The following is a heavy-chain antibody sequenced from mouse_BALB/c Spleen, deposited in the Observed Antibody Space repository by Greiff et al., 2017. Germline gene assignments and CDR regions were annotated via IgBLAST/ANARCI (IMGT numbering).Heavy chain of an antibody. V-gene: IGHV14-3*02. D-gene: IGHD2-1*01. J-gene: IGHJ2*01. CDR3: ARWGNYGY. Sequence: VQLQQSGAELVKPGASVKLSCTASGFNIKDPYMHWVKQRPEQGLEWIGRIDPANGNTKYDPKFQGKATITAATSSNTAYLQLSSLTSEDTAVYYCARWGNYGYWGQGTTRTVSS. CDR1: GFNIKDPY. CDR2: IDPANGNT.